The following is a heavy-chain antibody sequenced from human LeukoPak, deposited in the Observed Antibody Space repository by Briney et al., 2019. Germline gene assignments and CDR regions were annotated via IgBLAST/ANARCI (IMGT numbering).Heavy chain of an antibody. CDR3: ARATYYYDSSGYYPSDY. CDR1: GFTFSSYS. J-gene: IGHJ4*02. Sequence: GGSLRLSCAASGFTFSSYSMNWVRQAPGKGLEWVSYISSSSSTIYYADSVKGRFTISRDNAKNSLYLQMNSLRDEDTAVYYCARATYYYDSSGYYPSDYWGQGTLVTVSS. D-gene: IGHD3-22*01. V-gene: IGHV3-48*02. CDR2: ISSSSSTI.